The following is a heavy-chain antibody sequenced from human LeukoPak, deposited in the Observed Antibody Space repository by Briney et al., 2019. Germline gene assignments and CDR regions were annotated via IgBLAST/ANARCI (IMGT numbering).Heavy chain of an antibody. D-gene: IGHD3-22*01. CDR3: AGVGDSSGYFWSLNL. CDR2: IYHSGST. V-gene: IGHV4-30-2*01. J-gene: IGHJ2*01. Sequence: PSETLSLTCAVSGGSISSGGYSWSWIRQPPGKGLEWIGYIYHSGSTYYNPSLKSRVTISVDRSKNQFSLKLSSVTAADTAVYYGAGVGDSSGYFWSLNLWGRGTLVPVSS. CDR1: GGSISSGGYS.